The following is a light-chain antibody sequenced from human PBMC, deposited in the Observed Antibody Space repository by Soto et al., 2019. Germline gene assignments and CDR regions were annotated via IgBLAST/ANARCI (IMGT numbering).Light chain of an antibody. V-gene: IGKV3-11*01. J-gene: IGKJ5*01. Sequence: EMVFTQPPATRSLYPGERATLSCRASQSVSNYLARYQQKPGQAPRLLIYDASNRATDIPARFSGSGSGTDFTLTISSLEPEDFAVYYCQQRSNGPPLTFGHGTRLEIK. CDR2: DAS. CDR1: QSVSNY. CDR3: QQRSNGPPLT.